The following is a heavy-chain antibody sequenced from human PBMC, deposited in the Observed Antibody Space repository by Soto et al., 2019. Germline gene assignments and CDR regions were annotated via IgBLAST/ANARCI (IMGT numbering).Heavy chain of an antibody. D-gene: IGHD6-13*01. CDR3: ARTAAAGKYYYGSFFDY. V-gene: IGHV5-51*01. CDR2: IYPGDSDT. J-gene: IGHJ4*02. Sequence: PGESLKISCKGSGYSFTSYWIGWVRQMPGKGLEWMGIIYPGDSDTRYSPSFQGQVTISADKSISTAYLQWSSLKASDTAMYYCARTAAAGKYYYGSFFDYWSQGTLVTVSS. CDR1: GYSFTSYW.